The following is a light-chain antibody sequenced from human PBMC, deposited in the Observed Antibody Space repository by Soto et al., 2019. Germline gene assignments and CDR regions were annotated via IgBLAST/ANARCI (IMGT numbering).Light chain of an antibody. Sequence: DIQMTQAPSSLSAPQGHSVSLPWRASQSVSSYLAWYQQKPGQAPRLLIYGASTRDSGVPARFSGSGSGTDFTLTISSLQPEDFATYYCQQSYSTSLTFGQGTKVDIK. V-gene: IGKV1-39*01. CDR2: GAS. CDR1: QSVSSY. J-gene: IGKJ1*01. CDR3: QQSYSTSLT.